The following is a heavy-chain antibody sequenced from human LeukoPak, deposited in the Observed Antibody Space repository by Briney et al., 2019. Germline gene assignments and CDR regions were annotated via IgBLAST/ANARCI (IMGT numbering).Heavy chain of an antibody. J-gene: IGHJ4*02. D-gene: IGHD3-22*01. V-gene: IGHV4-4*02. CDR1: GGSISSSNW. Sequence: PSETLSLTRAVSGGSISSSNWWSWVRQPPGKGLEWIGEIYHSGSTNYNPSLKSRVTISVDKSKNQFSLKLSSVTAADTAVYYCASFYYDSSGYYYWGQGTLVTVSS. CDR2: IYHSGST. CDR3: ASFYYDSSGYYY.